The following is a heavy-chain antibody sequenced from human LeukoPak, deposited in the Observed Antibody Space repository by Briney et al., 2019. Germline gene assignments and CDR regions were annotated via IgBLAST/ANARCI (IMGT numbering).Heavy chain of an antibody. CDR3: ARDIDILTGFDY. CDR1: GYTFTSYD. Sequence: ASVKVSCKASGYTFTSYDINWVRQATGQGLEWMGWMNPNSGNTGYAQKFQGRVTMTRDTSTSTVYMELSSLRSEDTAVYYCARDIDILTGFDYWGQGTLVTVSS. V-gene: IGHV1-8*01. J-gene: IGHJ4*02. D-gene: IGHD3-9*01. CDR2: MNPNSGNT.